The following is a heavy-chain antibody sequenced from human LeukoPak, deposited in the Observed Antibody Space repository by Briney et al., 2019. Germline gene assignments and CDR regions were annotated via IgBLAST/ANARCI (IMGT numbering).Heavy chain of an antibody. Sequence: PGGSLRLPCAASGFTFSDHYMDWVRQAPGKGLEWVGRSGNKANIYTTDYAASVKGRFTISRDDSKISLYLQMNSLKTEDTAVYYCSRASYGDSDNWGQGTLVTVSS. V-gene: IGHV3-72*01. D-gene: IGHD4-17*01. CDR1: GFTFSDHY. J-gene: IGHJ4*02. CDR2: SGNKANIYTT. CDR3: SRASYGDSDN.